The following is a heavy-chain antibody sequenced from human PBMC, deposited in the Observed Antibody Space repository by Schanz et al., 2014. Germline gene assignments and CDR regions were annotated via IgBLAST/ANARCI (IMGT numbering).Heavy chain of an antibody. J-gene: IGHJ5*02. Sequence: DVQLVESGGGLVQPGGSLRLSCAASGFTFSSYCMHWVRQVPGKGLVWVSRIKSDGSSTSYADSVKGRFTISRDNAKNTLYLQMNSLRAEDTAVYYCARPALWFGDNCFDPWGQGTLVTVSS. D-gene: IGHD3-10*01. CDR2: IKSDGSST. CDR3: ARPALWFGDNCFDP. V-gene: IGHV3-74*01. CDR1: GFTFSSYC.